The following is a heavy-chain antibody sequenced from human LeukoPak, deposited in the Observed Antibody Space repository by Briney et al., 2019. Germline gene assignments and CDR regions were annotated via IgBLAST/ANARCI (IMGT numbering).Heavy chain of an antibody. J-gene: IGHJ4*02. Sequence: PGGSLRLSCAVSGFTIYKSYMNWVRQAPGKGPEWIGRIKNRVDGGTTDYAATVKDRFIISRDDSRNMLYLQMNGLKTEDTAVYYCVTDKDWNVRQLASFDYWGQGTLVTVSS. CDR2: IKNRVDGGTT. D-gene: IGHD6-13*01. CDR1: GFTIYKSY. CDR3: VTDKDWNVRQLASFDY. V-gene: IGHV3-15*01.